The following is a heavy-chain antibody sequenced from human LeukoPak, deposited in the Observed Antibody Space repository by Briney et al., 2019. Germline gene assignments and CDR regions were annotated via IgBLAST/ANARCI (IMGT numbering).Heavy chain of an antibody. CDR3: ATRKLGNDY. D-gene: IGHD7-27*01. CDR1: GGSITSTSYY. J-gene: IGHJ4*02. Sequence: TPSETLSLTCTVSGGSITSTSYYWSWIRQSPGKGLEWIGYIYYTETSYNPSLKSRVTISADTSKNQFSLKLYSVTAADTAVYYCATRKLGNDYWGQGTLVTVSS. V-gene: IGHV4-61*01. CDR2: IYYTET.